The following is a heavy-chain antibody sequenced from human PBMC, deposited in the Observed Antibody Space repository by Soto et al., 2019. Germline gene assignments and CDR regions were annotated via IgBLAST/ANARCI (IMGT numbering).Heavy chain of an antibody. Sequence: PGESLKISCXGSGYSFTSYWIGWVRQMPGKGLEWMGIIYPGDSDTRYSPSFQGQVTISADKSISTAYLQWSSLKASDTAMYYCPRGPLDSSGYYYYYFDYWGQGTLVTVSS. CDR2: IYPGDSDT. D-gene: IGHD3-22*01. J-gene: IGHJ4*02. CDR3: PRGPLDSSGYYYYYFDY. CDR1: GYSFTSYW. V-gene: IGHV5-51*01.